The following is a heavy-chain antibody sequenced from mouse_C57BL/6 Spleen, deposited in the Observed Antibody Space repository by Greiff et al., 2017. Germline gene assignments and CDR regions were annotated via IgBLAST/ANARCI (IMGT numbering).Heavy chain of an antibody. Sequence: VQLKESGPELVKPGASVKISCKSSGYSFTGYYMNWVKQSPEKSLEWIGEINPSTGGTIYNQKFKAKATLTVDKSSSTAFMQLKSLTSEDSAVYSCAREGHYYGTSRYYAMDYWGQGTSVTVSS. V-gene: IGHV1-42*01. J-gene: IGHJ4*01. D-gene: IGHD1-1*01. CDR3: AREGHYYGTSRYYAMDY. CDR1: GYSFTGYY. CDR2: INPSTGGT.